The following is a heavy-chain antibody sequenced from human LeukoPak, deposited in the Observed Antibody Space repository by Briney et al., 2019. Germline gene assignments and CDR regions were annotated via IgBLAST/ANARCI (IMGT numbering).Heavy chain of an antibody. CDR1: GYTFTSYD. Sequence: ASVKVSCKASGYTFTSYDINWVRQATGQGLEWMGWMNPNSGNTGYAQKFQGRVTITRNTSISTAYMELSSLRSDDTAVYYCATYSSSWLFDYWGQGTLVTVSS. CDR3: ATYSSSWLFDY. J-gene: IGHJ4*02. V-gene: IGHV1-8*03. CDR2: MNPNSGNT. D-gene: IGHD6-13*01.